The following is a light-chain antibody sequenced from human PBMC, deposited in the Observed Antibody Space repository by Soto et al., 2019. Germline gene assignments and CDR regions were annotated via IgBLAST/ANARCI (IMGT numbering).Light chain of an antibody. CDR3: HQYGNSPWT. CDR1: QSGFSFY. CDR2: GAS. J-gene: IGKJ1*01. Sequence: EIVLTQSPGTLSLPPGERATLSCRASQSGFSFYLAWFQKKPGQAPRLLIYGASSRATGIPDRFSGSGSGTEFPLTISRLEPEDSAVYYCHQYGNSPWTLGQGTKVEI. V-gene: IGKV3-20*01.